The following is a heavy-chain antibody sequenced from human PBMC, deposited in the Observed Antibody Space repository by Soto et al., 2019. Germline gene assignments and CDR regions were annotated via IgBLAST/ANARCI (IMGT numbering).Heavy chain of an antibody. Sequence: GGSLRLSCAASGFTFDDCAIHWVRQAPGKGLEWVSGISWNSGSIGYADSVKGRFTISRDNAKNSLYLQMNSLRAEDTALYYCAKPSNVDPLLVYDAFEIWGQGTMVTVSS. CDR1: GFTFDDCA. V-gene: IGHV3-9*01. J-gene: IGHJ3*02. CDR2: ISWNSGSI. CDR3: AKPSNVDPLLVYDAFEI. D-gene: IGHD4-4*01.